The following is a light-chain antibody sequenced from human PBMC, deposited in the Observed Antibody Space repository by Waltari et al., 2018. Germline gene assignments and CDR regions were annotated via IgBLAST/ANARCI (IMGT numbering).Light chain of an antibody. V-gene: IGLV2-14*03. CDR2: AVS. CDR3: SSYTSSSTLGV. CDR1: SSDVGGYTY. Sequence: QSALTQPASVSGSPGQSITISCTGTSSDVGGYTYVSWYQQHPGKAPKLMIYAVSNRPSGVSNRFSGSKSGNTASLTISGLQAEDEADYYCSSYTSSSTLGVFGTGTKVTVL. J-gene: IGLJ1*01.